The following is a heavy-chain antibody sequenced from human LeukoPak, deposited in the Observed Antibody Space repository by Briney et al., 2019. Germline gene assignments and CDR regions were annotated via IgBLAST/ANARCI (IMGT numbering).Heavy chain of an antibody. CDR1: GFTFSSYE. V-gene: IGHV3-48*03. Sequence: SGGSLRLSCAASGFTFSSYEVNWVRQAPGKGLEWVSYISSSGSTIYYADSVKGRFTISRDNAKNSLYLQMNSLRAEDTAVYYCARSTYYYDSSGFNYAAFDIWGQGTMVTVSS. CDR2: ISSSGSTI. CDR3: ARSTYYYDSSGFNYAAFDI. D-gene: IGHD3-22*01. J-gene: IGHJ3*02.